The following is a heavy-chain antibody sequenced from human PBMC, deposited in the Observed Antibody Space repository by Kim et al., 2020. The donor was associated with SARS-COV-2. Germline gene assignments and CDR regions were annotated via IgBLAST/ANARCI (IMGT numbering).Heavy chain of an antibody. CDR2: IYYSGST. Sequence: SETLSLTCTVSGGSISSYYWSWIRQPPGKGLEWIGYIYYSGSTNYNPSLKSRVTISVDTSKNQFSLKLSSVTAADTAVYYCAREGYCSSTSCYGGGMDVWGQGTTVTVSS. J-gene: IGHJ6*02. CDR3: AREGYCSSTSCYGGGMDV. D-gene: IGHD2-2*01. CDR1: GGSISSYY. V-gene: IGHV4-59*13.